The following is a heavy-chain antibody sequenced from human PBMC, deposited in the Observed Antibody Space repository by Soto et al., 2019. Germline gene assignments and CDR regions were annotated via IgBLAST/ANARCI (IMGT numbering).Heavy chain of an antibody. J-gene: IGHJ6*02. CDR1: GYSFTSNG. D-gene: IGHD2-8*01. CDR3: ARSGYCTNGVCPFGMDV. V-gene: IGHV5-51*01. Sequence: GESLKISCKGSGYSFTSNGIGWVRQRPGKGLEWMGIIYPGDSDIRYSPSFQGQVTISVDKSISTAYLQWSSLKASDTAMYYCARSGYCTNGVCPFGMDVWGHGTTVTVSS. CDR2: IYPGDSDI.